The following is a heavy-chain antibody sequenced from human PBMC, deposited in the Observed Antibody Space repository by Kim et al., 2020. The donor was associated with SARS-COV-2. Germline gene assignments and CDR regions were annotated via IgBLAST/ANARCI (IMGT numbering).Heavy chain of an antibody. V-gene: IGHV3-74*01. D-gene: IGHD3-10*02. CDR1: GFPLTSNW. Sequence: GGSLRLTCAASGFPLTSNWMHWFRQAPGTGLVWVSRINRDDSSAVYAYSVRGRFTISRDNTSNSLYLEMKSLRVEDTAMYYCVRSLYNVAASEIWGQGTMVTVSS. CDR2: INRDDSSA. CDR3: VRSLYNVAASEI. J-gene: IGHJ3*02.